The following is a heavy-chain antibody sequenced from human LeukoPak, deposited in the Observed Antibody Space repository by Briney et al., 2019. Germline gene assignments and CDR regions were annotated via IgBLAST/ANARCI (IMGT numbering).Heavy chain of an antibody. V-gene: IGHV1-69*13. J-gene: IGHJ4*02. CDR2: IIPIFGTA. Sequence: GASVKVSCKASGGTFSSYAISWVRQAPGQGLEWMGGIIPIFGTANYAQKFQGRVTITADESTSTAYMELSSLRSEDTAVYYCARAVAAAGTGSFGYWGQGTLVTVSS. CDR3: ARAVAAAGTGSFGY. CDR1: GGTFSSYA. D-gene: IGHD6-13*01.